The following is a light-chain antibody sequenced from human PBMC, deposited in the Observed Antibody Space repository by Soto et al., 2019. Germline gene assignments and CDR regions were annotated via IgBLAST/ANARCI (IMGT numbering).Light chain of an antibody. Sequence: EVVMTQSPATLSVSPGESATLSCRASHSVSSSLAWYQQKPGQAPRLLIYGASTRATGIPARFSGSGSGTDFTLTISRLDPEDFAVYYCQQYGSSPSFGQGTKVDIK. V-gene: IGKV3-15*01. CDR3: QQYGSSPS. CDR2: GAS. J-gene: IGKJ1*01. CDR1: HSVSSS.